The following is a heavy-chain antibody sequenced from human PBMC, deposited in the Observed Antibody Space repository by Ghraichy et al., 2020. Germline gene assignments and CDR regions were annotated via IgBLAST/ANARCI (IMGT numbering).Heavy chain of an antibody. V-gene: IGHV3-30-3*01. J-gene: IGHJ3*01. CDR2: ISYDANYK. Sequence: GGSLRLSCAASGFAFTSYSMHWVRQAPGKGLEWLAIISYDANYKYYADSVEGRFTISRDNFKNTLFLQMSSLRAADTAVYYCARAPGYCSSGVCYTEAFDVWGQGTMVTVSS. CDR3: ARAPGYCSSGVCYTEAFDV. D-gene: IGHD2-8*01. CDR1: GFAFTSYS.